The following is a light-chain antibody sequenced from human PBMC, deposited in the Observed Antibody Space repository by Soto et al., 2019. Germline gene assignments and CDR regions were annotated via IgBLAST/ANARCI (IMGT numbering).Light chain of an antibody. J-gene: IGLJ1*01. CDR2: GNN. Sequence: QSVLTQPPSVSGAPGQRVTISCTGSNSNIGAGYDVHWYQHLPGTAPKLLIYGNNNRPSGVPDRFSGSKSGASASLAITGLQAEDEADYYCQSYDSSLRGHVFGTGTKVAVL. CDR1: NSNIGAGYD. V-gene: IGLV1-40*01. CDR3: QSYDSSLRGHV.